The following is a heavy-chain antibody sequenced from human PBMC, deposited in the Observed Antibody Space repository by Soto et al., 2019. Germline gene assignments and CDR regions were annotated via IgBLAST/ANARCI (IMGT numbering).Heavy chain of an antibody. V-gene: IGHV1-18*01. CDR1: RYTIHSHG. J-gene: IGHJ4*02. CDR2: ISAYNGNT. CDR3: ARDLTPGLVDH. D-gene: IGHD3-9*01. Sequence: APVKVTFEASRYTIHSHGIRSQRQAPGQGLEWMGWISAYNGNTNYAQKLQGRVTMTTDTSTSTAYMELRSLRSDDTAVYYCARDLTPGLVDHWGQGTLVTVSS.